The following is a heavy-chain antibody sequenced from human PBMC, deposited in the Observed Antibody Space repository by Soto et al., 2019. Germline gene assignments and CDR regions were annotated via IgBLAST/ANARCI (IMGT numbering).Heavy chain of an antibody. CDR3: ARVRYYYASRTFDY. Sequence: SETLSLTCTASGGSISSYYWSWIRQPPGKGLEWIGYIYYSGSTNYNPALESRVTISVDTSNNQFPLRLSSVTAADTAVYDCARVRYYYASRTFDYWGQGTLVTVSS. D-gene: IGHD3-10*01. V-gene: IGHV4-59*01. CDR1: GGSISSYY. J-gene: IGHJ4*02. CDR2: IYYSGST.